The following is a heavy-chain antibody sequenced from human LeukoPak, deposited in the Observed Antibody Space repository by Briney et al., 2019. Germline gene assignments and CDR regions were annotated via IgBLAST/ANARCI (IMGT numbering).Heavy chain of an antibody. V-gene: IGHV1-24*01. J-gene: IGHJ4*02. Sequence: GASVKVSCEVSGYTLTELSMHWVRQAPGKGLEWMGGFDPEDGETIYAQKFQGRVTMTEDTSTDTAYMELSSLRSEDTAVYYCATDLRVGATKFDYWGQGTLVTVSS. CDR1: GYTLTELS. CDR3: ATDLRVGATKFDY. D-gene: IGHD1-26*01. CDR2: FDPEDGET.